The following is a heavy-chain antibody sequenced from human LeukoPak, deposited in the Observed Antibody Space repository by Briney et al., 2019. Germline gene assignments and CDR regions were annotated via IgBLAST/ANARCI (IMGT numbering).Heavy chain of an antibody. V-gene: IGHV4-59*08. CDR2: IYYSGST. CDR3: ARHGRGYSYGPFDY. Sequence: PSETLSLTCTVSGGSISSYYWSWIRQPPGKGLEWIGYIYYSGSTNYNPSLKSRVTISVDTSKNQFSLKPSSVTAADTAVYYCARHGRGYSYGPFDYWGQGTLVTVSS. D-gene: IGHD5-18*01. CDR1: GGSISSYY. J-gene: IGHJ4*02.